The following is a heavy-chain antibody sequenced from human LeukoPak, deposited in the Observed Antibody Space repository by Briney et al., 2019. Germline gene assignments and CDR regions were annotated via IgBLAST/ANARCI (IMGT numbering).Heavy chain of an antibody. CDR2: ISWNSGTI. CDR1: GFTFDDYT. Sequence: GGSLRLSCAASGFTFDDYTMHWVRQAPGKGLEWVSGISWNSGTIDYADSVKGRFTISRDNAKNSLYLQMNSLRAEDTAFYYCAKVRAVAAGVDYWGQGTLVTVSS. D-gene: IGHD6-19*01. V-gene: IGHV3-9*01. CDR3: AKVRAVAAGVDY. J-gene: IGHJ4*02.